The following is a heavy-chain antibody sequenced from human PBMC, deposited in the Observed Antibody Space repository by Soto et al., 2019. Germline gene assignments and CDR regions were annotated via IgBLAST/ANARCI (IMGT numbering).Heavy chain of an antibody. J-gene: IGHJ4*02. CDR3: AHRRGFGELLFDS. Sequence: QITLKESGPTLVKPTQTLTLTCTFSGFSLTTNKVGVGWIRQPPGKALEWLAIIYGDDDKRYSASLKNRLTITKDTSKNQVVLTMTNMDPVDTATYYCAHRRGFGELLFDSWGQGTMVPVSS. CDR2: IYGDDDK. CDR1: GFSLTTNKVG. D-gene: IGHD3-10*01. V-gene: IGHV2-5*02.